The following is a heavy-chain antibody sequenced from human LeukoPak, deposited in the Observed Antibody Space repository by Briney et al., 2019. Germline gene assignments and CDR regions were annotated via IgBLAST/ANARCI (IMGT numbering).Heavy chain of an antibody. V-gene: IGHV3-23*01. CDR2: ISGSGDYT. Sequence: PGGSLRLSCAASGFTFSSHGMSWVRQAPGKGLEWVSTISGSGDYTYYADSVKGRFTISRDNSKNTLYLQMNSLRAEDTAVYYCAKDSYDILTGSHLDLKPYYMDVWGKGTTVTISS. J-gene: IGHJ6*03. CDR1: GFTFSSHG. D-gene: IGHD3-9*01. CDR3: AKDSYDILTGSHLDLKPYYMDV.